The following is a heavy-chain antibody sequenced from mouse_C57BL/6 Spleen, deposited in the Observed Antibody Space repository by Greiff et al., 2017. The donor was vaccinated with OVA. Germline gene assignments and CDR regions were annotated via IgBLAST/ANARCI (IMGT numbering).Heavy chain of an antibody. CDR2: ISYDGSN. V-gene: IGHV3-6*01. J-gene: IGHJ3*01. CDR3: ARPYYYGSSPFAY. D-gene: IGHD1-1*01. CDR1: GYSITSGYY. Sequence: EVQLVESGPGLVKPSQSLSLTCSVTGYSITSGYYWNWIRQFPGNKLEWMGYISYDGSNNYNPSLKNRISITRDTSKNQFFLKLNSVTTEDTATYYCARPYYYGSSPFAYWGQGTLVTVSA.